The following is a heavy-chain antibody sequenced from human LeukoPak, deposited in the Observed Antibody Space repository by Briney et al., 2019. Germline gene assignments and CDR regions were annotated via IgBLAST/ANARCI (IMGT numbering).Heavy chain of an antibody. D-gene: IGHD3-22*01. CDR1: GFTFSDYY. CDR3: ATGYYYDSSGYFEYFQH. J-gene: IGHJ1*01. Sequence: GESLRLSCAASGFTFSDYYMSWIRQAPGKGLEWVSYISSSGSTIYYADSVKGRFTISRDNAKNSLYLQMNSLRAEDTAVYYCATGYYYDSSGYFEYFQHWGQGTLVTVSS. CDR2: ISSSGSTI. V-gene: IGHV3-11*04.